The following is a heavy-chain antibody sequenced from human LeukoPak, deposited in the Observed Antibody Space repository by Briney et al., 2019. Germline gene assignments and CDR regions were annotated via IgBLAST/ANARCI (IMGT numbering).Heavy chain of an antibody. CDR1: GFTFSSYE. CDR2: ISSSSYM. CDR3: ARDGVLLWFGQPQFDY. J-gene: IGHJ4*02. V-gene: IGHV3-21*01. Sequence: PGGSLRLSCAASGFTFSSYEMNWVRQAPGKGLEWVSSISSSSYMYYADSVKGRFTISRDNAKNSLYLQMNSLRAEDTAVYYCARDGVLLWFGQPQFDYWGQGTLVTVSS. D-gene: IGHD3-10*01.